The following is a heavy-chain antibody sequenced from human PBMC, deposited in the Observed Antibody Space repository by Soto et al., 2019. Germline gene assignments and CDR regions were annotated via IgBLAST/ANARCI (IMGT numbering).Heavy chain of an antibody. J-gene: IGHJ4*02. V-gene: IGHV3-15*01. CDR3: TAKANGY. Sequence: EVQLVESGGGFVNPGGSLRLSCAASGITFSNAWMSWVRQAPGKGLEWVGRIKSKTDGETTDYAAPVKGRFTISRDDSENTLFLQMNSLRAEDTAVYYCTAKANGYWGQGTLVTVSS. D-gene: IGHD4-17*01. CDR1: GITFSNAW. CDR2: IKSKTDGETT.